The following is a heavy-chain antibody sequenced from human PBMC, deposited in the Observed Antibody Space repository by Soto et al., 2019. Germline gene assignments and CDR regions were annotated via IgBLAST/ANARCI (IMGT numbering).Heavy chain of an antibody. V-gene: IGHV6-1*01. Sequence: QTLSLTCDIFADSLSSKSAGWNWIRQTPSRGLEWLGRTYYKSKWYYTYAASVKSRITVSPDTSKNQFSLQLTSVTPEDTAVYYCARGSWDDVSGHYYMDVWDKGTTVTVSS. D-gene: IGHD1-1*01. J-gene: IGHJ6*03. CDR3: ARGSWDDVSGHYYMDV. CDR1: ADSLSSKSAG. CDR2: TYYKSKWYY.